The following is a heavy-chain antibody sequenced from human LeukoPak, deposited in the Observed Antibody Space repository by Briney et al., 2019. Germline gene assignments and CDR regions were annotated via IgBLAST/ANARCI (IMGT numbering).Heavy chain of an antibody. Sequence: GASVKVSCKASGYTFTSYYMHWVRQAPGQGLEWMGIINPSGGSTSYAQKFQGRVTMTRDTSTSTVYMELSSLRSEDTAVYYCARAVGYCSSTSCSIRAYYYYMDVWGKGTTVTVSS. V-gene: IGHV1-46*01. CDR3: ARAVGYCSSTSCSIRAYYYYMDV. CDR1: GYTFTSYY. D-gene: IGHD2-2*01. CDR2: INPSGGST. J-gene: IGHJ6*03.